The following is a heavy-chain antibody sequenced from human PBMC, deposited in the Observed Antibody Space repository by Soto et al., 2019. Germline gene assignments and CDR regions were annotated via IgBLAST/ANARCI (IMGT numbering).Heavy chain of an antibody. CDR1: GGSISSSSYY. D-gene: IGHD1-26*01. V-gene: IGHV4-39*01. CDR2: IYYSGST. CDR3: ARHPRYSGSYYGLDY. J-gene: IGHJ4*02. Sequence: ASETLSLTCTVSGGSISSSSYYWGWIRQPPGKGLEWIGSIYYSGSTYYNPSLKSRVTISVDTSKNQFSLKLSSVTAADTAVYYCARHPRYSGSYYGLDYWGQGTLVTVSS.